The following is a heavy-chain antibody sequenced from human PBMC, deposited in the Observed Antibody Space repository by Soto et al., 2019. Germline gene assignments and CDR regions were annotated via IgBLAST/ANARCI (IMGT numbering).Heavy chain of an antibody. J-gene: IGHJ6*02. CDR3: ARECTVATIGGGMDV. Sequence: TSETLSLTNTVSGGSISGSSYYWGWIRQPPGKGLEWIGSVYYNGNTYYDPSLKSRVTISVDTSRNQFSLKLSSVTAADTAVYYCARECTVATIGGGMDVWAKGPRSPSP. CDR2: VYYNGNT. V-gene: IGHV4-39*02. CDR1: GGSISGSSYY. D-gene: IGHD5-12*01.